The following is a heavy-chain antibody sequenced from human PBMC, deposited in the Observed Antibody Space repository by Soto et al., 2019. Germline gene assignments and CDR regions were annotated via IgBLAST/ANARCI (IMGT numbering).Heavy chain of an antibody. CDR1: VGSISSGVYY. CDR3: ARAYTGSDYYGSGSFDY. Sequence: LXLTCTVAVGSISSGVYYWSGIRQHPGKGLEWIGYIYYSGSTYYNPSLKSRVTISVDTSKNQFSLKLSSVTAADTAVYYCARAYTGSDYYGSGSFDYWGQGTLVTVSS. CDR2: IYYSGST. J-gene: IGHJ4*02. V-gene: IGHV4-31*03. D-gene: IGHD3-10*01.